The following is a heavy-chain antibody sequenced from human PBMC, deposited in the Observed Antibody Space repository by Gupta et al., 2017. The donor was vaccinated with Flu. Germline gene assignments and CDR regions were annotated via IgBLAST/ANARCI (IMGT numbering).Heavy chain of an antibody. D-gene: IGHD6-19*01. CDR1: GDSVSSNSAA. CDR3: ARDTLRPTRSADGMDV. Sequence: VKPSQTLSLTCAISGDSVSSNSAAWNWIRQSPSRGLEWLGRTYYRSKWYNDYAVSVKSRITINPDTSKNQFSLQLNSVTPEDTAVYYCARDTLRPTRSADGMDVWGQGTTVTVSS. J-gene: IGHJ6*02. CDR2: TYYRSKWYN. V-gene: IGHV6-1*01.